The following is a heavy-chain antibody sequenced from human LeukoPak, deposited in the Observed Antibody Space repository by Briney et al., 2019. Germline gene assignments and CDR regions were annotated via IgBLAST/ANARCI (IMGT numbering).Heavy chain of an antibody. Sequence: ASVKVSCKASGYTFTNYAIHWVRQAPGQGLEWLGGINADNGNTKYAQRFQGRVTITGDTSANTAYMELSSLRSEDTAVYYCARSRYSGRYYPFDYWGQGALVTVSS. CDR2: INADNGNT. J-gene: IGHJ4*02. CDR1: GYTFTNYA. CDR3: ARSRYSGRYYPFDY. D-gene: IGHD1-26*01. V-gene: IGHV1-3*01.